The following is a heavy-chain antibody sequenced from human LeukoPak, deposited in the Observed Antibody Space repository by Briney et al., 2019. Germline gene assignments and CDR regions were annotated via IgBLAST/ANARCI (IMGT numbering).Heavy chain of an antibody. J-gene: IGHJ4*02. V-gene: IGHV3-20*04. CDR1: GFTFDDYG. CDR3: ARLYYYDSSGLGDY. Sequence: GGSLRLSCAASGFTFDDYGMSWVRQAPGKGLEWVSGINWNGGSTGYADSVKGRFTSSRDNAKNSLYLQMNSLRAEDTALYYCARLYYYDSSGLGDYWGQGTLVTVSS. CDR2: INWNGGST. D-gene: IGHD3-22*01.